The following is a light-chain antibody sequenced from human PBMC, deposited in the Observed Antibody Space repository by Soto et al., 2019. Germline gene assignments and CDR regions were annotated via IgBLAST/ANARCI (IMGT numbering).Light chain of an antibody. CDR3: QQYGSSPLLT. CDR1: QSVSRSY. Sequence: EIVLTQSPGTLSLSPGERATLSCRASQSVSRSYLAWNQQKPGQAPRLLIYGASSRATGIPDRFSGSGSGTDFTLTISRLEPEDFAVYYCQQYGSSPLLTFGGGTKVEIK. V-gene: IGKV3-20*01. CDR2: GAS. J-gene: IGKJ4*01.